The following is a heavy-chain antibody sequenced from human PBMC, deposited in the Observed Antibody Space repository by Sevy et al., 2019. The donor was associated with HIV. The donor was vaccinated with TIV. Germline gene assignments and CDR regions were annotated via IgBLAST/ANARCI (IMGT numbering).Heavy chain of an antibody. CDR2: ISPHNGDT. CDR3: ARAYCSGGRCYSLAY. J-gene: IGHJ4*02. Sequence: ASVKVSCKVSGYTFTTYRIFWVREAPGQGLESMGWISPHNGDTDYAQKFQDRVTLITDKSTSTAYMELRGLRSDDTAVYFCARAYCSGGRCYSLAYWGQGTLVTVSS. V-gene: IGHV1-18*01. D-gene: IGHD2-15*01. CDR1: GYTFTTYR.